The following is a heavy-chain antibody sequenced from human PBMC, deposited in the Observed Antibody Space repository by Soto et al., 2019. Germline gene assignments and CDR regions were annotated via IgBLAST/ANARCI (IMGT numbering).Heavy chain of an antibody. D-gene: IGHD3-22*01. CDR3: ASCSYYYDSSGYYSWFDP. CDR1: VYTFTRYD. CDR2: MNPNSGNT. Sequence: ASVKVSWKTSVYTFTRYDINWVRQATGQGLEWMGWMNPNSGNTGYAQKFQGRVTMTRNTSISTAYMKLSSVTAADTAVYYCASCSYYYDSSGYYSWFDPWGQGTLVTVSS. J-gene: IGHJ5*02. V-gene: IGHV1-8*01.